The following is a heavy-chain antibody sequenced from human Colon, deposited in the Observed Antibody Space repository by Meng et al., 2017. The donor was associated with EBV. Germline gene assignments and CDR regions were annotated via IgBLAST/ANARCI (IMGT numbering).Heavy chain of an antibody. J-gene: IGHJ4*02. CDR1: GGSFSGYV. Sequence: ALLTQSGTVLLMPSESLSLTWTLHGGSFSGYVWSWVCQTPGKGMEWMGEVSHPGSANYNPSLKSRVTISVDASEKQFSLRLTSVTAADSAVYYCARVPTTGYKDHWGQGTLVTVSS. CDR3: ARVPTTGYKDH. CDR2: VSHPGSA. V-gene: IGHV4-34*01. D-gene: IGHD3-9*01.